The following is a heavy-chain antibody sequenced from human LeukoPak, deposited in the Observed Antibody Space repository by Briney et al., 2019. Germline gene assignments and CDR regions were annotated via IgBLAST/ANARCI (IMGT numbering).Heavy chain of an antibody. CDR1: GFTFSSYS. Sequence: GGSLRLSCAASGFTFSSYSMNWVRQAPGRGLEWISYIISTGSTTYYADSVKGRFTISRDNANNSVSLQMSSLRAEDTAVYYCATGFWGYCSRNSCPLDNWGQGTLVTVAS. V-gene: IGHV3-48*01. D-gene: IGHD2-2*01. CDR3: ATGFWGYCSRNSCPLDN. CDR2: IISTGSTT. J-gene: IGHJ4*02.